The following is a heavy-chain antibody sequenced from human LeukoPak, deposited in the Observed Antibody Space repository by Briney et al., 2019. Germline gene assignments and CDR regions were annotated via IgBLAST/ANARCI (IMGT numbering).Heavy chain of an antibody. D-gene: IGHD3-22*01. Sequence: QTGGSLRLSCAASGFTFSSYWMSWVRQAPGKGLEWVANIKQDGSEKYYVDSVKSRFTISRDNAKNSLYLQMNSLRAEDTAVYYCATSSQYYYDCSGYYFLYWGQGTLVTVSS. CDR1: GFTFSSYW. V-gene: IGHV3-7*01. CDR3: ATSSQYYYDCSGYYFLY. J-gene: IGHJ4*02. CDR2: IKQDGSEK.